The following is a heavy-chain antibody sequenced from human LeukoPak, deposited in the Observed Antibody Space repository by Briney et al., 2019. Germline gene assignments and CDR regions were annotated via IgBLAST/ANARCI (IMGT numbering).Heavy chain of an antibody. Sequence: SVKVSCKASGGTFSSYAISWVRQAPGQGLEWMGGIIPIFGTANYAQKFQGRVMITTDESTSTVYMELRSLRSEDTAVYYCAIDYPRIAARPAPSGYMDVWGKGTTVTVPS. CDR3: AIDYPRIAARPAPSGYMDV. V-gene: IGHV1-69*05. D-gene: IGHD6-6*01. CDR1: GGTFSSYA. CDR2: IIPIFGTA. J-gene: IGHJ6*03.